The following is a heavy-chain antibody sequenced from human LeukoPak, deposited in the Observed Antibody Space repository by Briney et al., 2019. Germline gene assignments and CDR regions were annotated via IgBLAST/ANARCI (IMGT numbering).Heavy chain of an antibody. V-gene: IGHV1-2*02. J-gene: IGHJ5*02. D-gene: IGHD3-3*01. CDR1: GYTFTGNY. CDR3: AIFGVDSWFDP. CDR2: INPYSGGT. Sequence: ASVKVSCKSSGYTFTGNYIHWVRQAPGQGLEWLGWINPYSGGTNYAQKFQGRVTMTRDTSISTAYMELSRLRSDDTAVYYCAIFGVDSWFDPWGQGTLVTVSS.